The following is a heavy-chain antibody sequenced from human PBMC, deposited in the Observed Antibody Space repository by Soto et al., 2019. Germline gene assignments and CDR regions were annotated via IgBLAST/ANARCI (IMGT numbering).Heavy chain of an antibody. V-gene: IGHV3-66*01. D-gene: IGHD4-17*01. CDR2: IYSGGST. CDR3: ARALSCIDYGDYFRTLTRNYYGMDV. Sequence: EVQLVESGGGLVQPGGSLRLSCAASGFTVSSNYMSWVRQAPGKGLEWVSVIYSGGSTYYADSVKGRFTISRDNSMITLSLQMNSLRAQASLLYYCARALSCIDYGDYFRTLTRNYYGMDVWGQGTTVTVSS. CDR1: GFTVSSNY. J-gene: IGHJ6*02.